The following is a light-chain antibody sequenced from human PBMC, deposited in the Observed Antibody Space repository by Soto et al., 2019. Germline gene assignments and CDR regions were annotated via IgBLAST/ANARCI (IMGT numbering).Light chain of an antibody. CDR1: QSVSSSY. J-gene: IGKJ1*01. CDR2: GAS. V-gene: IGKV3-20*01. CDR3: QQYGRP. Sequence: EIVLTQSPGTLSLSPGERATISCRASQSVSSSYLAWYQQKPGQAPRLLIYGASSRATGIPDRFSGSGSGTDFTLTISRLEPEDFAVYYCQQYGRPFGQGTKVEIK.